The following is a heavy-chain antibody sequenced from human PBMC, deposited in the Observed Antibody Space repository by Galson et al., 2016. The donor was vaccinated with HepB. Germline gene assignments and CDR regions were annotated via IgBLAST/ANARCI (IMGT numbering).Heavy chain of an antibody. Sequence: SVKVSGKVSGDTRTESSRHWVRQAPGKGLEWMGGFDPEDGVTTYTQKVQGRFTMTEDTSTDTAYMELSSLISEDTAVYYCATGLPSRGYSGYVSYQYFGMDVWGQGTTVTVSS. CDR2: FDPEDGVT. CDR3: ATGLPSRGYSGYVSYQYFGMDV. V-gene: IGHV1-24*01. J-gene: IGHJ6*02. D-gene: IGHD5-12*01. CDR1: GDTRTESS.